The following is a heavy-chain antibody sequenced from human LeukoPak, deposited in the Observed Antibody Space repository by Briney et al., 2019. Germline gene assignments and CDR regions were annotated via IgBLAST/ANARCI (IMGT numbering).Heavy chain of an antibody. J-gene: IGHJ4*02. CDR2: ISGSGGST. Sequence: PGGSLRLSCAASGFTFSSYAMSWVRQAPGKGLEWVSAISGSGGSTYYADSVKGRFTISRDNSKNTLYLQMNSLRAEDTAVYYCAKVDYGGNLPTIDYWGQGTLVTVSS. V-gene: IGHV3-23*01. CDR3: AKVDYGGNLPTIDY. D-gene: IGHD4-23*01. CDR1: GFTFSSYA.